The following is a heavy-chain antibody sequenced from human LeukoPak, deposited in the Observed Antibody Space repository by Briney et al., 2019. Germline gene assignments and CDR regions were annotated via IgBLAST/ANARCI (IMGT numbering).Heavy chain of an antibody. Sequence: SVKVSCKASGGTFISYAISWVRQAPGQGLEWMGRIIPIFGIANYAQKFQGRVTITADKSTSTAYMELSSLRSEDTAVYYCAREVSGSGSYSGMDVWGQGTTVTVSS. D-gene: IGHD3-10*01. J-gene: IGHJ6*02. CDR1: GGTFISYA. CDR2: IIPIFGIA. CDR3: AREVSGSGSYSGMDV. V-gene: IGHV1-69*04.